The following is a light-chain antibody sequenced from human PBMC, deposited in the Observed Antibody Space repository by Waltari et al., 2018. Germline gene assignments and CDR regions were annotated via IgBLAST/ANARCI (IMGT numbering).Light chain of an antibody. CDR1: SSDVVSYHL. Sequence: QSALTQPASVSGSPGQSITIPCTGTSSDVVSYHLVSWYQQQPGKAPKLMIYEDNKRPSWVSNRFSGSKSGNSASLTTSGLQAEDEADYYCCSYAGSAIWVFGGGTKLTVL. CDR3: CSYAGSAIWV. CDR2: EDN. V-gene: IGLV2-23*01. J-gene: IGLJ3*02.